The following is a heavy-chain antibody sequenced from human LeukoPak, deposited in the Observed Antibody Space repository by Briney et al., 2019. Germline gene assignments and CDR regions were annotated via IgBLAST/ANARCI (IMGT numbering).Heavy chain of an antibody. Sequence: ASVKVSCKASGGTFSSYAISWVREAPGQGLEWMGGIIPIFGTANYAQKFQGRVTITADESTSTAYMELSSLRSEDTAVYYCAGYVGVGGYSGYRFPYYFDYWGQGTLVTVSS. D-gene: IGHD5-12*01. J-gene: IGHJ4*02. V-gene: IGHV1-69*13. CDR1: GGTFSSYA. CDR2: IIPIFGTA. CDR3: AGYVGVGGYSGYRFPYYFDY.